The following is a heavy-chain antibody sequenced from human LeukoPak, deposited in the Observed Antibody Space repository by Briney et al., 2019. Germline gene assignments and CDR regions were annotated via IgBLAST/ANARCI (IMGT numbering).Heavy chain of an antibody. D-gene: IGHD6-13*01. CDR3: AREIAAAGTPFDY. V-gene: IGHV3-21*01. J-gene: IGHJ4*02. CDR1: GFTFSSYS. Sequence: PGGSLRLSCAASGFTFSSYSMNWVRQAPGKGLEWVSSISSNSSYIYYADSVKGRFTISRDNAKNSLYLQMNSLRAEDTAVYYCAREIAAAGTPFDYWGQGTLVTVSS. CDR2: ISSNSSYI.